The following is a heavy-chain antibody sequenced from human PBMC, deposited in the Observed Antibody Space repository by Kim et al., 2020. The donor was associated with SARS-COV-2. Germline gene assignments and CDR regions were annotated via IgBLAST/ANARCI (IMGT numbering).Heavy chain of an antibody. CDR3: ARVTQPDIVVVPAAPNGKYYYYYYGMDV. Sequence: ASVKVSCKASGYTFTSYGISWVRQAPGQGLEWMGWICAYNGNTNYAQKLQGRVTMTTDTSTSTAYMELRSLRSDDTAVYYCARVTQPDIVVVPAAPNGKYYYYYYGMDVWGQGTTVTVSS. J-gene: IGHJ6*02. D-gene: IGHD2-2*01. CDR1: GYTFTSYG. CDR2: ICAYNGNT. V-gene: IGHV1-18*01.